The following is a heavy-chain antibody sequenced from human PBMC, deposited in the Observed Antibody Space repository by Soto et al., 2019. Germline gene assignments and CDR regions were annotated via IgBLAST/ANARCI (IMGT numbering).Heavy chain of an antibody. D-gene: IGHD3-10*01. Sequence: QVQLVQSGAEVKKPGSSVKVSCKASGGTFSSYTISWVRQAPGQGLEWMGRIIPILGIANYAQKFQGRVTITADKSTSTAYMELSSLRSEDTAVYYCARVAQTIVRRGYYYYGMDVWGQGTTVTVSS. CDR3: ARVAQTIVRRGYYYYGMDV. V-gene: IGHV1-69*02. CDR2: IIPILGIA. CDR1: GGTFSSYT. J-gene: IGHJ6*02.